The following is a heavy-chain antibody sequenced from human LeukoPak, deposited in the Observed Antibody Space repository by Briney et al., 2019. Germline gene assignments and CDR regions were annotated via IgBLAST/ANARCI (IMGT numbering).Heavy chain of an antibody. Sequence: TGGSLRLSCAASGFTFSSYSMNWVRQAPGKGLEWVSSISSSSSYIYYADSVKGRFTISRDNAKNSLYLQMNSLRAEDTAVYYCARDWTYYYGSGSYYYGRSYYFDYWGQGTLVTVSS. J-gene: IGHJ4*02. CDR1: GFTFSSYS. CDR2: ISSSSSYI. CDR3: ARDWTYYYGSGSYYYGRSYYFDY. V-gene: IGHV3-21*01. D-gene: IGHD3-10*01.